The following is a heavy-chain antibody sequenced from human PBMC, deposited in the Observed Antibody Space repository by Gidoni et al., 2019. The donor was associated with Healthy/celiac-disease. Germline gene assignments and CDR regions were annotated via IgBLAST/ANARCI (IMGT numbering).Heavy chain of an antibody. J-gene: IGHJ3*02. V-gene: IGHV4-30-4*01. CDR3: ARAGRITIFGVVINGAFDI. D-gene: IGHD3-3*01. Sequence: QVQLQESGPGLVKPSQTLSLTCTVSGGSISSGDYYWIWIRQPPGKGLEWIGYIYYSGSTYYNPSLKSRVTISVDTSKNQFSLKLSSVTASDTAVYYCARAGRITIFGVVINGAFDIWGQGTMVTVSS. CDR1: GGSISSGDYY. CDR2: IYYSGST.